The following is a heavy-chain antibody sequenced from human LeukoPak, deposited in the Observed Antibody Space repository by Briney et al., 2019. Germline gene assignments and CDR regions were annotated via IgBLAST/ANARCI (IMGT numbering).Heavy chain of an antibody. CDR1: GFTFSSYW. J-gene: IGHJ4*02. V-gene: IGHV3-7*01. D-gene: IGHD1-1*01. CDR3: AIWTSGNY. Sequence: PGGSLRLSCAASGFTFSSYWMSWVRQAPGKGLEWVANMDPSGSHKRHVDSVKGRFTISKDNPGTSLYLDMYGLRAEDTAIYYCAIWTSGNYWGQGTLVTVSS. CDR2: MDPSGSHK.